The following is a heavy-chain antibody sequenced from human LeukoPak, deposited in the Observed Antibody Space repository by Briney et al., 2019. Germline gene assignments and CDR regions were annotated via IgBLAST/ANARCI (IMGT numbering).Heavy chain of an antibody. Sequence: SETLSPTCTVSGGSISSYYWSWIRQPPGKGLEWIGYIYYSGSTNYNPSLKSRVTISVDTSKNQFSLKLSSVTAADTAVYYCARALPGIAAAGTFDYWGQGTLVTVSS. CDR1: GGSISSYY. D-gene: IGHD6-13*01. V-gene: IGHV4-59*01. CDR3: ARALPGIAAAGTFDY. CDR2: IYYSGST. J-gene: IGHJ4*02.